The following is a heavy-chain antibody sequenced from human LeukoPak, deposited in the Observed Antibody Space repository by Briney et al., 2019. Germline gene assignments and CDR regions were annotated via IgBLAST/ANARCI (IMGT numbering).Heavy chain of an antibody. CDR3: AKDTHYDILTGTFDY. CDR1: GFTFSSYG. V-gene: IGHV3-30*18. Sequence: GGSLRLSCAASGFTFSSYGMHWVRQAPGKGLEWVAVISYDGSNKYYADSVKGRFTISRDNSKNTLYLQMNSLRAEDTAVYYCAKDTHYDILTGTFDYWGQGTLVTVSS. D-gene: IGHD3-9*01. CDR2: ISYDGSNK. J-gene: IGHJ4*02.